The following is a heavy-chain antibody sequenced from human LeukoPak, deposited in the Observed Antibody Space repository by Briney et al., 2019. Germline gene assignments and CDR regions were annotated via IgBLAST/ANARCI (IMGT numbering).Heavy chain of an antibody. CDR2: ISSSGSTI. D-gene: IGHD4-23*01. Sequence: PGGSLRLSCAASGFTFSSYEMNWVRQAPGKGLEWVSYISSSGSTIYYADSVKGRFTISRDNAKNSLYLQMNSLRAEDTAVYYCARMTIVVTLFDYWGQGTLVTVSS. V-gene: IGHV3-48*03. CDR3: ARMTIVVTLFDY. CDR1: GFTFSSYE. J-gene: IGHJ4*02.